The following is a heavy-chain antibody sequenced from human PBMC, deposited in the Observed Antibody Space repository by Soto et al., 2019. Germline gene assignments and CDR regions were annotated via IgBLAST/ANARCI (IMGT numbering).Heavy chain of an antibody. CDR2: IYSTENT. CDR1: GCFVSSSSYS. CDR3: VRQGIDYLHGLVDV. V-gene: IGHV4-39*01. D-gene: IGHD4-17*01. J-gene: IGHJ6*02. Sequence: NPSETLSLTCSVSGCFVSSSSYSWGWIRQSPGRGLEWIGTIYSTENTYYNPSLMSRVTISADTSTNDISLTLNSVTAADTAVYYCVRQGIDYLHGLVDVWGQGTTVTVS.